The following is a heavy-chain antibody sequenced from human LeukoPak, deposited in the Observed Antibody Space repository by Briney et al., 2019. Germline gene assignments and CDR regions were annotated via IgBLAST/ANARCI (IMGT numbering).Heavy chain of an antibody. CDR2: MNPNSGNT. D-gene: IGHD6-13*01. V-gene: IGHV1-8*03. CDR1: GYTFNRYY. J-gene: IGHJ4*02. CDR3: ARGHSSTPFDY. Sequence: GASVKVSCKASGYTFNRYYINWVRQAPAQGLEWMGWMNPNSGNTGYAQKLQGRVTITRNTSISTAYMELSSLRSEDTAVYYCARGHSSTPFDYWGQGTLVTVSS.